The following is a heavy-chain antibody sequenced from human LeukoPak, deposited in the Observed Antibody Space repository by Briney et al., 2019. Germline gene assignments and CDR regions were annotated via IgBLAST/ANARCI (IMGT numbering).Heavy chain of an antibody. CDR1: GFPFSNYK. CDR2: ITCSSGYI. D-gene: IGHD1-26*01. CDR3: AREVGSNGAFDY. J-gene: IGHJ4*02. Sequence: GGSLRLSCAASGFPFSNYKMNWVRQAPGKGLEWVSSITCSSGYIYYADSVKGRFTISRDNAKNSLYLQMNSLRADDTAVYSCAREVGSNGAFDYWGPGTLVTVSS. V-gene: IGHV3-21*01.